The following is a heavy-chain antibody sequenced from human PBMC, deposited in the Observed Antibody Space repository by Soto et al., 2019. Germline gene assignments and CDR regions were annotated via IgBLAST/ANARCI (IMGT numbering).Heavy chain of an antibody. D-gene: IGHD6-19*01. CDR3: AREMPNSSGGYRSAFGY. V-gene: IGHV3-30*01. Sequence: DSVKRRFTISRDNSKNKRYLQMNSLSAEDTAVYYCAREMPNSSGGYRSAFGYWGQGTLVTVSS. J-gene: IGHJ4*02.